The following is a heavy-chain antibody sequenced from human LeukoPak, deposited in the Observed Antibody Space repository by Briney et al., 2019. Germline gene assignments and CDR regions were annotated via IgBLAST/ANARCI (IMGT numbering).Heavy chain of an antibody. D-gene: IGHD6-6*01. CDR1: GFTFRSYG. V-gene: IGHV3-33*01. CDR3: ARVGSSSSLEFGY. J-gene: IGHJ4*02. Sequence: GGSLRLSCAASGFTFRSYGMHWVRQAPGKGLEWVAVIWYDGSNKYCADSVKGRFTISRDNSKNTLYLEMSSLRAEDTAVYYCARVGSSSSLEFGYWGQGTLVTVSS. CDR2: IWYDGSNK.